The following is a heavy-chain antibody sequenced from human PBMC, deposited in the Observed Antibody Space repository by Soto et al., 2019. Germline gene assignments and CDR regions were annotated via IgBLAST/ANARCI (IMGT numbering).Heavy chain of an antibody. Sequence: PGGSLRLSCAASGFTFSSYWMHWVRQAPGKGLVWVSRINSDGSSTSYADSVKGRFTISRDNAKNTLYLQMNSLRAEDTAVYYCARHKPLITATYYRYYGMDVWGHGTTVTAS. D-gene: IGHD1-20*01. J-gene: IGHJ6*02. CDR3: ARHKPLITATYYRYYGMDV. CDR1: GFTFSSYW. CDR2: INSDGSST. V-gene: IGHV3-74*01.